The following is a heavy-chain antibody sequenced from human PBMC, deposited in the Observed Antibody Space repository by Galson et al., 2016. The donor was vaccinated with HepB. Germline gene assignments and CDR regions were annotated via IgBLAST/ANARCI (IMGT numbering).Heavy chain of an antibody. V-gene: IGHV3-23*01. CDR1: GFTFSSYA. D-gene: IGHD6-6*01. CDR3: ARHPGAVIVARPPGGFDI. Sequence: SLRLSCAASGFTFSSYAMSWVRQAPGKGLEWVSVISGSGASTYYADSVEGRFTISRDNSNNMGYLQMNSLSAEDTALYYCARHPGAVIVARPPGGFDIWGQGTMVTVSS. CDR2: ISGSGAST. J-gene: IGHJ3*02.